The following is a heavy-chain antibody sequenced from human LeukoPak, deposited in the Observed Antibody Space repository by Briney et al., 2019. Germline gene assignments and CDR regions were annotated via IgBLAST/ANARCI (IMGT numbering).Heavy chain of an antibody. D-gene: IGHD6-19*01. CDR3: ARTVAVAGYYYYYMDV. J-gene: IGHJ6*03. CDR2: IYYSGST. CDR1: GDSIRSGTYY. Sequence: PSETLSLTCSVSGDSIRSGTYYWSWIRQPAGKGLEWIGSIYYSGSTYYNPSLKSRVTISVDTSKNQFSLKLSSVTAADTAVYYCARTVAVAGYYYYYMDVWGKGTTVTVSS. V-gene: IGHV4-39*01.